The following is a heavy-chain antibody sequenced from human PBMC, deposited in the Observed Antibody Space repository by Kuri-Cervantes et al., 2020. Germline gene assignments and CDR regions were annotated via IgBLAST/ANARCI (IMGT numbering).Heavy chain of an antibody. Sequence: GESLKISCAASGFTFDDYGMSWVRQAPGKGLEWVSCISWNGGSTYYADSVKGRFTISRDNAKNSLYVQMSSLRAEDTGVYYCARQGSDSHFYYMDVWGKGTTVTVSS. CDR1: GFTFDDYG. D-gene: IGHD3-10*01. J-gene: IGHJ6*03. CDR3: ARQGSDSHFYYMDV. CDR2: ISWNGGST. V-gene: IGHV3-20*04.